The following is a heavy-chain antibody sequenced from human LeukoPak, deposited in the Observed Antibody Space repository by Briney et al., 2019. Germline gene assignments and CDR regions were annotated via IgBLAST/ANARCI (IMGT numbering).Heavy chain of an antibody. CDR3: ARWRGSTSERSDY. D-gene: IGHD2-2*01. V-gene: IGHV3-7*01. Sequence: WGSLRLSCTASGFTFSDYWMTWVRQAPGKGLEWVANIKQGGSAKYYVDSVKGRFTISRDNAKNSLYLQMDSLRVEDTATYYCARWRGSTSERSDYWGQGTLVTVSS. J-gene: IGHJ4*02. CDR1: GFTFSDYW. CDR2: IKQGGSAK.